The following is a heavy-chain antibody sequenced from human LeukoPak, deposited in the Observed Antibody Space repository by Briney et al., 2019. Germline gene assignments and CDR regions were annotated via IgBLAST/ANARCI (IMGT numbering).Heavy chain of an antibody. CDR3: ARQRGSYGSSVVY. D-gene: IGHD1-26*01. CDR2: IYPGDSDT. V-gene: IGHV5-51*01. CDR1: GYSFTTYW. Sequence: GESLKISCEASGYSFTTYWITWVCQMPGKGLEWMGIIYPGDSDTRYSPSFQGQVTISADKSISTAYLQWSSLKTSDTAMYYCARQRGSYGSSVVYWGQGTLVTVSS. J-gene: IGHJ4*02.